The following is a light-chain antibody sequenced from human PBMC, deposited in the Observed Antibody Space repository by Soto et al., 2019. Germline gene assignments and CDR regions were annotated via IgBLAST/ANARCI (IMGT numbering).Light chain of an antibody. CDR2: SND. Sequence: QPVLTQPPSASGTPGQRVYISCSGSSSNIGSNIVNWYQQLPGTAPKLLIHSNDQRPSGVPDRFSGSKSGTSASLAISGLQSEDEAEYYCAAWDDRLNGPVFGGGTKVTVL. V-gene: IGLV1-44*01. CDR3: AAWDDRLNGPV. CDR1: SSNIGSNI. J-gene: IGLJ3*02.